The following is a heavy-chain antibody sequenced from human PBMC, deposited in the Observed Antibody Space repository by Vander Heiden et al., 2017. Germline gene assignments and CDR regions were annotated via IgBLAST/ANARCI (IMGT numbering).Heavy chain of an antibody. Sequence: VQLVESARGRVEPGGSVRFPCAASGFTFSRESLNWVRQAPGKGLEWVSSISSSSSYIYYADSVKGRFTISRDNAKNSLYLQMNSLRAEDTAVYYCAREAAVGATRSGWFDYWGQGTLVTVSS. CDR3: AREAAVGATRSGWFDY. CDR2: ISSSSSYI. V-gene: IGHV3-21*01. J-gene: IGHJ4*02. D-gene: IGHD1-26*01. CDR1: GFTFSRES.